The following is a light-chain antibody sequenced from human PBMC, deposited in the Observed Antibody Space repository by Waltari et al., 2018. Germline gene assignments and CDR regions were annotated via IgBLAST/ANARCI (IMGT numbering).Light chain of an antibody. V-gene: IGKV1-5*03. CDR1: QSIGNW. CDR3: HQYSSFPWA. Sequence: DIQMTQSPSTLSASVGDRVTITCRASQSIGNWLAWYQQKPGKAPNPLISKASALESGVPSRFSGSGSGTEFTLTISSLQPDDFATYYCHQYSSFPWALGQGTKVEIK. CDR2: KAS. J-gene: IGKJ1*01.